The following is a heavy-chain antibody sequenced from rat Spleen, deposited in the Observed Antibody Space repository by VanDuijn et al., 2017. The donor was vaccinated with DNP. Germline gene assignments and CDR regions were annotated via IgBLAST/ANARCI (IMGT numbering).Heavy chain of an antibody. CDR1: GFDFNSYA. V-gene: IGHV10-4*01. CDR3: TRGPPFDY. CDR2: ISIRAHNVAT. J-gene: IGHJ2*01. D-gene: IGHD4-3*01. Sequence: EVQVVESGGGLVQPKGSLKLSCAASGFDFNSYAMTWVRQAPTKGLEWVASISIRAHNVATLYADSVEERFTVSRDASQSMVYLQMNNLQTEDTALYYCTRGPPFDYWGQGVMVTVSS.